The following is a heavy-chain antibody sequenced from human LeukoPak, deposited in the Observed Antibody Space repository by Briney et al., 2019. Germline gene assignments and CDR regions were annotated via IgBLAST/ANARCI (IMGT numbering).Heavy chain of an antibody. V-gene: IGHV3-30-3*01. Sequence: GGSLRLSCAASGFTFSSYAMHWVRQAPGKGLEWVAVISYDGSNKYYADSVKGRFTISRDNSKNTLYLQMNSLRAEDTAVYYCADWWPEFDYWGQGTLVTVSS. CDR2: ISYDGSNK. CDR3: ADWWPEFDY. D-gene: IGHD2-8*02. CDR1: GFTFSSYA. J-gene: IGHJ4*02.